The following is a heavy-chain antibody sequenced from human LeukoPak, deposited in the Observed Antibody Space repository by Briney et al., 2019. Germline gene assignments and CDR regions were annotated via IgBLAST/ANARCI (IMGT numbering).Heavy chain of an antibody. CDR2: ISYDGSNK. CDR1: GFTFSSYA. Sequence: GGSLRLSCAASGFTFSSYAMHWVRQAPGKGLEWVAVISYDGSNKYYADSVKGRFTISRDNSKNTLYLQMNSLRAEDTAVYYCARGIGESSDCSSTSCSAVGNWFDPWGQGTLVTVSS. J-gene: IGHJ5*02. V-gene: IGHV3-30*04. CDR3: ARGIGESSDCSSTSCSAVGNWFDP. D-gene: IGHD2-2*01.